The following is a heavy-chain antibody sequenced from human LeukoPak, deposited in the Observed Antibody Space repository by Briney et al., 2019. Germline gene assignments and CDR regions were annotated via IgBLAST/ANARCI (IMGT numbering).Heavy chain of an antibody. CDR2: IIPIFGTA. Sequence: SVKVSCKASGGTFSSYAISWVRQAPGRGLEWMGGIIPIFGTANYAQKFQGRVTITTDESTSTAYMELSSLRSEDTAVYYCARHCSSTSCYYFDYWGQGTLVTVSS. CDR1: GGTFSSYA. J-gene: IGHJ4*02. CDR3: ARHCSSTSCYYFDY. V-gene: IGHV1-69*05. D-gene: IGHD2-2*01.